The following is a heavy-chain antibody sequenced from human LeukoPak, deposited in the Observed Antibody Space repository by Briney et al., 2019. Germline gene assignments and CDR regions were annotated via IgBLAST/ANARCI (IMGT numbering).Heavy chain of an antibody. CDR1: GYSISSGYY. CDR3: ARRASGSYPDYFDY. J-gene: IGHJ4*02. D-gene: IGHD1-26*01. Sequence: SETLSLTCAVSGYSISSGYYWGWIRQPPGKGLEWIGSIYHSGSTYYNPSLKSRVTISVDTSKNQFSLKLSSVTAADTAVYYCARRASGSYPDYFDYWGQGTLVTVSS. V-gene: IGHV4-38-2*01. CDR2: IYHSGST.